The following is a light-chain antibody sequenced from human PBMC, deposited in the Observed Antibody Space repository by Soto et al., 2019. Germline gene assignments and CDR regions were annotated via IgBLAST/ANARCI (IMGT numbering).Light chain of an antibody. CDR1: SSNVGTHG. CDR2: EDS. V-gene: IGLV1-51*02. Sequence: QSGLAQPPAVSAAPVQEVTIYCSGNSSNVGTHGVSWFQQLPGKAPKLLIYEDSQRPSGIPERFSGSKSGTSATLGITGLQTGDEADYYCGTWDSSLRALFGSGTKVTVL. J-gene: IGLJ1*01. CDR3: GTWDSSLRAL.